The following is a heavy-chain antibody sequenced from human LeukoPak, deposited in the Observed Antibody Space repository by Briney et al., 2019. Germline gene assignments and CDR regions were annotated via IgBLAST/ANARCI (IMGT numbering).Heavy chain of an antibody. Sequence: GGSLRLSCAASGFTFSSYSMIWVRQLPGKGLEGLEWVSSISGSGSSTYYADSVKGRFTVSRDNSKNTLYLQMDSLRAEDTAAYYCARDGETARTADYWGQGTLVTVSS. CDR3: ARDGETARTADY. CDR2: ISGSGSST. D-gene: IGHD1/OR15-1a*01. V-gene: IGHV3-23*01. J-gene: IGHJ4*02. CDR1: GFTFSSYS.